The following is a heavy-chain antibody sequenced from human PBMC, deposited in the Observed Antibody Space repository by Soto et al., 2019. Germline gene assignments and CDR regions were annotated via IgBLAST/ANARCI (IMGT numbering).Heavy chain of an antibody. J-gene: IGHJ4*02. CDR2: ISYDGSNK. D-gene: IGHD3-22*01. Sequence: QVQLVESGGGVVQPRRSLRLSCAASGFTFSSYAMHWVRQAPGKGLEWVAVISYDGSNKYYADSVKGRFTISRDNSKNTLYLQMNSLRAEDTAVYYCARGHSSGYYGYWGQGTLVTVSS. CDR3: ARGHSSGYYGY. V-gene: IGHV3-30-3*01. CDR1: GFTFSSYA.